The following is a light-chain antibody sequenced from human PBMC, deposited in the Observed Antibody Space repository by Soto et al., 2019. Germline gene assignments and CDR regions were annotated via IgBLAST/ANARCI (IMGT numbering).Light chain of an antibody. V-gene: IGLV2-11*01. J-gene: IGLJ2*01. CDR2: DVS. Sequence: QSVLTQPRSVSGSPGQSVTISCTGTSSDVDGYNFVSWYQQHPGKAPKVMIYDVSKRPSGVPDRFSGSKSGNTASLTISGLQADDEADYYCCSYAGSYRWVFGGGTKLTVL. CDR1: SSDVDGYNF. CDR3: CSYAGSYRWV.